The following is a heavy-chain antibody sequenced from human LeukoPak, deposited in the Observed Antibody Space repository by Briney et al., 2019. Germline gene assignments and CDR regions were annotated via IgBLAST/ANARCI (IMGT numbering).Heavy chain of an antibody. V-gene: IGHV1-2*06. Sequence: ASVKVSCKASGYTFTGYYMHWVRQAPGQGLEWIGRINPNSGGTNYAQKFQGRVTMTRDTSISTAYMELSRLRSDDTAVYYCARGENLEWLLSIDYWGQGTLVTVSS. J-gene: IGHJ4*02. D-gene: IGHD3-3*01. CDR3: ARGENLEWLLSIDY. CDR2: INPNSGGT. CDR1: GYTFTGYY.